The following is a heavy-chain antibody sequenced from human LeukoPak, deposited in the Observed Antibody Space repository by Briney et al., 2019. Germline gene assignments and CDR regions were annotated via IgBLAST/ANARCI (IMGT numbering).Heavy chain of an antibody. Sequence: GGYLRLYCAASGFTFSNYAMNWVRQAPGRGLEWVSGFSGSGGTTYYADSVKGRFTIARDNSKNTLYLQMNSLRVEDTAVYYCANGNRCTSPNCLGYYYFYMDVWGKGTTVSVSS. V-gene: IGHV3-23*01. CDR1: GFTFSNYA. J-gene: IGHJ6*03. CDR2: FSGSGGTT. CDR3: ANGNRCTSPNCLGYYYFYMDV. D-gene: IGHD2-8*01.